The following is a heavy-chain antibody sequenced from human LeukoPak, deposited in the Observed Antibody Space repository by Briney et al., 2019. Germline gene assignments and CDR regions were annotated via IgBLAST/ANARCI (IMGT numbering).Heavy chain of an antibody. J-gene: IGHJ6*02. CDR2: FDPEDGET. Sequence: GASVKVSCKVSGYTLTELSMHWVRQAPGKGLEWMGGFDPEDGETIYAQKFQGRVTMTEDTSTDTAYMELSSLRSEDTAVYYCATAPKALAYQLLPYYYYGMDVWGQGTTVTVSS. V-gene: IGHV1-24*01. CDR1: GYTLTELS. CDR3: ATAPKALAYQLLPYYYYGMDV. D-gene: IGHD2-2*01.